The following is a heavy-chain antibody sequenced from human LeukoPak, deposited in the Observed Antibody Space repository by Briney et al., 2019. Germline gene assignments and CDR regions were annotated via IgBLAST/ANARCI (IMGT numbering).Heavy chain of an antibody. CDR1: GGSFSDYY. D-gene: IGHD3-10*01. CDR2: INHSGST. J-gene: IGHJ4*02. V-gene: IGHV4-34*01. CDR3: ARGAVLLWFGELPPQFDY. Sequence: SETLSLTCAVYGGSFSDYYWSWIRQPPGKGLEWIGEINHSGSTNYNPSLKSRVTISVDTSKNQFSLKLSYVTAADTAVYYCARGAVLLWFGELPPQFDYWGQGTLVTVSS.